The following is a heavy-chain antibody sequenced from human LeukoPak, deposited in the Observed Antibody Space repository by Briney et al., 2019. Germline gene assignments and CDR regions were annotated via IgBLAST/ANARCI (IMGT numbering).Heavy chain of an antibody. CDR1: GYSFSHYW. V-gene: IGHV5-51*01. CDR3: GRQVVRSTSGWTFGY. D-gene: IGHD6-19*01. CDR2: IYPDDSDT. J-gene: IGHJ4*02. Sequence: GESLKISCTGSGYSFSHYWIGWVRQMPGKGLEWTGIIYPDDSDTTYSPSFQGHVTISADKSISTTYLQWDSLKASDTGMYYCGRQVVRSTSGWTFGYWGQGTLVTVSS.